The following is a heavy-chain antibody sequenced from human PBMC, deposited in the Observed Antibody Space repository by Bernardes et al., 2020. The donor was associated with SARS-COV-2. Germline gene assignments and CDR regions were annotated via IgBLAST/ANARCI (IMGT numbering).Heavy chain of an antibody. CDR1: GFDFSDYW. J-gene: IGHJ6*02. Sequence: GGSLRLSCAGSGFDFSDYWMTWVRQAPGKGLEWVANIKRDGSETYYVDSVKGRFTISRDNAKNLVLLQMNSLRAEDTAVFYCARSAGMDVWGQGTMVTVSS. CDR2: IKRDGSET. V-gene: IGHV3-7*03. CDR3: ARSAGMDV.